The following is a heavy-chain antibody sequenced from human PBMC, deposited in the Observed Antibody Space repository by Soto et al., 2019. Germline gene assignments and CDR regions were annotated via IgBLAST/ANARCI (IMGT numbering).Heavy chain of an antibody. CDR3: ARTSSQTYYDFWSGYSLYYGMDV. CDR1: GYSSTSYW. J-gene: IGHJ6*02. CDR2: IYPGDSDT. V-gene: IGHV5-51*01. Sequence: GESLKISCKGSGYSSTSYWIGWVRQMPGKGLEWMGIIYPGDSDTRYSPSFQGQVTISADKSISTAYLQWSSLKASDTAMYYCARTSSQTYYDFWSGYSLYYGMDVWGQGTTVTVSS. D-gene: IGHD3-3*01.